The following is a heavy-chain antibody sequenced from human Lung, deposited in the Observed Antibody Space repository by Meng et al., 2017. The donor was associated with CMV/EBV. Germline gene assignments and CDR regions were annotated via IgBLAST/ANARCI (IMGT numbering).Heavy chain of an antibody. V-gene: IGHV1-18*01. J-gene: IGHJ4*02. CDR1: GYTFTSYG. CDR2: ISAYNGNT. D-gene: IGHD6-13*01. Sequence: SXXVSXXASGYTFTSYGISWVRQAPGQGLEWMGWISAYNGNTNYAQKLQGRVTMTTDTSTSTAYMELRSLRSDDTAVYYCARVRTPPKAAAGDYWGQGTLVTVSS. CDR3: ARVRTPPKAAAGDY.